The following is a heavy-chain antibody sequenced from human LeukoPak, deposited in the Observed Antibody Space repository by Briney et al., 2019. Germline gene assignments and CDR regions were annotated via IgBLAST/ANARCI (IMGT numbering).Heavy chain of an antibody. Sequence: GGSLRLSCVVSGFTFRNYAMSWVRQAPGKGPEWVSGISDDTHNKYYADSLEGRFTISRDNSKNTLYLQMNSLRAEDTAVYYCAKRSDYSGYDYDLDYWGQGTLVTVSS. CDR2: ISDDTHNK. CDR3: AKRSDYSGYDYDLDY. V-gene: IGHV3-23*01. D-gene: IGHD5-12*01. CDR1: GFTFRNYA. J-gene: IGHJ4*02.